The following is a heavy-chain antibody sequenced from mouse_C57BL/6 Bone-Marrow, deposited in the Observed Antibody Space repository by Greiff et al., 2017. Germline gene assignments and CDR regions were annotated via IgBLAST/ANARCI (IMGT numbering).Heavy chain of an antibody. D-gene: IGHD2-4*01. V-gene: IGHV1-81*01. CDR3: ARGVYSDYGVGFAY. CDR1: GYTFTSYG. J-gene: IGHJ3*01. Sequence: VQLQQSGAELARPGASVKLSCKASGYTFTSYGISWVKQRTGQGLEWIGEIYPRSGNTYYNEKFKGKATMTAYKSASTAYMELRSLTSEDSAVDFCARGVYSDYGVGFAYWGQGTLVTVSA. CDR2: IYPRSGNT.